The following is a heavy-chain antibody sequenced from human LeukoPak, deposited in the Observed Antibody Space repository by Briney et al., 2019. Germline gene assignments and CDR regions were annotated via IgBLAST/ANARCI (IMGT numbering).Heavy chain of an antibody. Sequence: GGSLRLSCAASGFTFSSYAMRWVRQAPGKGLEWVSAISGSGGSTYYAASVKGRFSISRDNSNNTLYLQMNSLRAEDTAVYYCAKDDSNWASDYWGQGTLVTVSS. CDR1: GFTFSSYA. CDR3: AKDDSNWASDY. D-gene: IGHD4-4*01. CDR2: ISGSGGST. V-gene: IGHV3-23*01. J-gene: IGHJ4*02.